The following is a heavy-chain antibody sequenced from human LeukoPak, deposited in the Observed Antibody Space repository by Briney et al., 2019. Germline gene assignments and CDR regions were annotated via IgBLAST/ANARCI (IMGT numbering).Heavy chain of an antibody. J-gene: IGHJ4*02. Sequence: PGGSLRLSCAASGFTFSNYAMSWVRQAPGKGLEWVSAISGSGGSTYYADSVKGRFTISRDNAKNSLYLQMNSLRAEDTAVYYCARSIAAGHFDYWGQGTLVTVSS. CDR3: ARSIAAGHFDY. CDR2: ISGSGGST. V-gene: IGHV3-23*01. CDR1: GFTFSNYA. D-gene: IGHD6-6*01.